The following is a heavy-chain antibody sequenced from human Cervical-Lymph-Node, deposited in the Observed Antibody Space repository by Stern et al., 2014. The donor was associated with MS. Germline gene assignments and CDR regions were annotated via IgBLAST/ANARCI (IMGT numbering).Heavy chain of an antibody. CDR2: IYYSGST. CDR3: ARHLGGLLGPKDY. D-gene: IGHD4-23*01. Sequence: QLQLQESGPGLVKPSETLSLTCTVSGGSISSSSYYWGWIRQPPGKGLEWIGSIYYSGSTYYNPSLKSRVTISVDTSKNQFSLKLSSVTAADTAVYYCARHLGGLLGPKDYWGQGTLVTVSS. V-gene: IGHV4-39*01. J-gene: IGHJ4*02. CDR1: GGSISSSSYY.